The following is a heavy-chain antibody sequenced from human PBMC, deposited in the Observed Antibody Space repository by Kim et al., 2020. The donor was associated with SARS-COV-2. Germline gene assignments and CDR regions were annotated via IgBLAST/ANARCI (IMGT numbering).Heavy chain of an antibody. CDR1: GYTFTSYA. Sequence: ASVKVSCKASGYTFTSYAMHWVRQAPGQRLEWMGWINAGNGNTKYPQKFQGRVTITRDTSASTAYMELSSLRSEDTAVYYCARATGYGMDVWGQGTTVTV. V-gene: IGHV1-3*01. J-gene: IGHJ6*02. CDR3: ARATGYGMDV. CDR2: INAGNGNT. D-gene: IGHD4-17*01.